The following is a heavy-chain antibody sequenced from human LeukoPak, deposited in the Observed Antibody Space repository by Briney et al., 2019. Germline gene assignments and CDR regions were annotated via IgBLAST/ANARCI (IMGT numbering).Heavy chain of an antibody. D-gene: IGHD3-10*01. V-gene: IGHV4-39*01. Sequence: PSETLSLTCTVSGGSISNTLCYWAWIRQPPGKGLESIGSIYYSRSTYYSPSLKSRVTISVDTSKNQFSLKLTSVTAADTAVYYCARRKGFGEGYFDSWGQGTLVTVSS. CDR1: GGSISNTLCY. CDR2: IYYSRST. CDR3: ARRKGFGEGYFDS. J-gene: IGHJ4*02.